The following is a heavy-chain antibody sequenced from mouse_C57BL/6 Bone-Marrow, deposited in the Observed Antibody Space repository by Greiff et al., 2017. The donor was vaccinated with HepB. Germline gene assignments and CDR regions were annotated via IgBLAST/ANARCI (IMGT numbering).Heavy chain of an antibody. CDR2: ILPGSGST. V-gene: IGHV1-9*01. CDR3: AVLGTPDSSGYPFAY. Sequence: VQLQQSGAELMKPGASVKLSCKATGYTFTGYWIEWVKQRPGHGLEWIGEILPGSGSTNYNEKFKGKATFTVDTSSNTAYMQLSSLTTEDSAIDYSAVLGTPDSSGYPFAYWGQGTLVTVAA. CDR1: GYTFTGYW. D-gene: IGHD3-2*02. J-gene: IGHJ3*01.